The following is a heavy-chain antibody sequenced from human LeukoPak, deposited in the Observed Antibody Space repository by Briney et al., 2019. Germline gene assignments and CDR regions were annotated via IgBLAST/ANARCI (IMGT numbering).Heavy chain of an antibody. CDR2: IYYSGST. CDR1: GGSISSSSYY. J-gene: IGHJ3*02. D-gene: IGHD5-24*01. Sequence: SETLSLTCTVSGGSISSSSYYWGWIRQPPGKGLEWIGSIYYSGSTYYNPSLKSRVTISVDTSKNQFSLKLSSVTAADTAVYYCVCSWLQFYVGLVDDAFDIWGQGTMVTVSS. CDR3: VCSWLQFYVGLVDDAFDI. V-gene: IGHV4-39*07.